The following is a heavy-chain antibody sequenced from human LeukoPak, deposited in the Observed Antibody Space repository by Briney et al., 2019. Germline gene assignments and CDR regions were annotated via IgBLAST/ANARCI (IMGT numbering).Heavy chain of an antibody. CDR2: IWNDGSNK. CDR3: AKDAERGFDFSNSLQS. V-gene: IGHV3-33*06. CDR1: GFTFSHYA. Sequence: GRSLRLSCTTSGFTFSHYAMHWVRQAPGKGLQWVAVIWNDGSNKYYGDSVKGRFTISRDNSKKTVYLQLSSLRVEDTAVYYCAKDAERGFDFSNSLQSWGQGTLVTVSS. D-gene: IGHD4-11*01. J-gene: IGHJ4*02.